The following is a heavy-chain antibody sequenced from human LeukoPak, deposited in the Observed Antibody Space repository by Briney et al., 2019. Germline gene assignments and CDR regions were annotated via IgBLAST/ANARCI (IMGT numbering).Heavy chain of an antibody. J-gene: IGHJ5*02. V-gene: IGHV4-39*01. CDR1: GGSISRSSYY. Sequence: SETLSLTCTVSGGSISRSSYYWGWIRQPPGKGLEWIGSIFYRGTTYYNPSLKSRVTISGDTSKNQFSLKLSSVSAADTAVYYCARVSGSYHGGFDPWGQGTLVTVSS. CDR2: IFYRGTT. CDR3: ARVSGSYHGGFDP. D-gene: IGHD1-26*01.